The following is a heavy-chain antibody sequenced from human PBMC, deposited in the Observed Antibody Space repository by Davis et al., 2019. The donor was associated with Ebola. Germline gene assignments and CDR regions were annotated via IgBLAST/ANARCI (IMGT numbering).Heavy chain of an antibody. Sequence: GESLKISCAASGFTFRSYDMHWVRQATGKGLEWVSAIGAAGDTYYPVSVKGRFTISRENAKNSLYLQMNSLRAEDTAVYYCARAGFGSTWFACWGQGILVTVSS. D-gene: IGHD6-13*01. CDR3: ARAGFGSTWFAC. CDR1: GFTFRSYD. J-gene: IGHJ5*01. CDR2: IGAAGDT. V-gene: IGHV3-13*01.